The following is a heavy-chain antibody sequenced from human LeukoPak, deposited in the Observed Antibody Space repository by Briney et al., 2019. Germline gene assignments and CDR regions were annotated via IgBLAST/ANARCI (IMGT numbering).Heavy chain of an antibody. D-gene: IGHD6-19*01. CDR2: ISAYNGNT. CDR1: GYTFTSYG. V-gene: IGHV1-18*01. Sequence: ASVKVSCKASGYTFTSYGISWVRQAPGQGLEWMGWISAYNGNTNYAQKLQGRVTVTTDTSTSTAYMELRSLRSDDTAVYYCARDLSGLPGIAVAGGIDYWGQGTLVTVSS. CDR3: ARDLSGLPGIAVAGGIDY. J-gene: IGHJ4*02.